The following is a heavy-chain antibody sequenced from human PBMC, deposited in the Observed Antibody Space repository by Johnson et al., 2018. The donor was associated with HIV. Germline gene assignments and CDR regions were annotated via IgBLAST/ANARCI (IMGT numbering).Heavy chain of an antibody. CDR1: AFTFSRHA. V-gene: IGHV3-30*04. Sequence: QVQLVESGGGVVQPERSLRLSCSASAFTFSRHAMHWVRQAPGKGPEWVACISYDGSNKYYADSVKGRFTISRDNSKNTLYLQMNSLRTEDTALYYCARAYSYGALDIWGQGTMVTVSS. D-gene: IGHD1-26*01. CDR3: ARAYSYGALDI. CDR2: ISYDGSNK. J-gene: IGHJ3*02.